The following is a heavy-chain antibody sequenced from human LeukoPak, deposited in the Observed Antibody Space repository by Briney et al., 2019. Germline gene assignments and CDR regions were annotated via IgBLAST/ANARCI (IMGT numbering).Heavy chain of an antibody. CDR3: AKDGQIPYDSSAPSSHFDY. CDR1: GFTFSSYG. J-gene: IGHJ4*02. Sequence: GGSLRLSCAASGFTFSSYGMSWVRQAPGKGLEWVSAISGSGGSTYYADSVKGRFTISRDNSKNTLYLQMNSLRAEGTAVYYYAKDGQIPYDSSAPSSHFDYWGQGTLVTVSS. D-gene: IGHD3-22*01. V-gene: IGHV3-23*01. CDR2: ISGSGGST.